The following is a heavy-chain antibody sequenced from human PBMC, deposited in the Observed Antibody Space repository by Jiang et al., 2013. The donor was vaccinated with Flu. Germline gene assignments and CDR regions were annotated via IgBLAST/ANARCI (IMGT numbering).Heavy chain of an antibody. Sequence: AEVKKPGESLKISCKGSGYSFTGYWIGWVRQMPGKGLEWMGIIYPGDSDTRYSPSFQGQVTISADKSISTAYLQWSSLKASDTAMYYCARQVCRDSSSSCRYFDYWGQGTLVTVSS. J-gene: IGHJ4*02. CDR3: ARQVCRDSSSSCRYFDY. V-gene: IGHV5-51*01. CDR1: GYSFTGYW. CDR2: IYPGDSDT. D-gene: IGHD6-6*01.